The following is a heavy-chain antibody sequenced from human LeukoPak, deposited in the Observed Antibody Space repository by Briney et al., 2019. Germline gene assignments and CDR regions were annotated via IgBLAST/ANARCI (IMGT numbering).Heavy chain of an antibody. V-gene: IGHV1-46*01. J-gene: IGHJ4*02. CDR1: GYTFTSYY. D-gene: IGHD2-2*01. CDR3: ATDHDDIVVVPAAKKRQDLKN. CDR2: INPSGGST. Sequence: ASVKVSCKASGYTFTSYYMHWVRQAPGQGLEWMGIINPSGGSTSYAQKFQGRVTITADTSTDTAYMELSSLRSEDTAVYYCATDHDDIVVVPAAKKRQDLKNWGQGTLVTVSS.